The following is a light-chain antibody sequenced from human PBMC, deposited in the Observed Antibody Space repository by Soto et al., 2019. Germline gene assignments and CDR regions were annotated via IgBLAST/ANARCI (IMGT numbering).Light chain of an antibody. CDR1: QSISSSY. CDR3: QKYGTSPTK. V-gene: IGKV3-20*01. J-gene: IGKJ1*01. CDR2: GAS. Sequence: EIVLTQSPGTLSLSPCERVTLSCIASQSISSSYLAWYQQKPGQAPRLLIYGASSRATDIPDRFSGSGSGTDFTLTISRLEPEDSAVYYCQKYGTSPTKFGQGTKVDIK.